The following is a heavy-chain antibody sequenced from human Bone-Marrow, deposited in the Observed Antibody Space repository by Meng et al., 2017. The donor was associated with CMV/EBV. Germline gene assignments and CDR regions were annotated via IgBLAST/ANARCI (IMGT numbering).Heavy chain of an antibody. V-gene: IGHV4-39*07. CDR1: GASISSSSYF. Sequence: SETLSLTCTVSGASISSSSYFWGWIRQPPGKGLEWIGSIYYSGSTYYNPSLKSRVTISVDTSKNQFSLKLNSVTAADTAVYYCGGGGLGEWLLWHAFDIWGQGTMVTVSS. J-gene: IGHJ3*02. D-gene: IGHD3-3*01. CDR3: GGGGLGEWLLWHAFDI. CDR2: IYYSGST.